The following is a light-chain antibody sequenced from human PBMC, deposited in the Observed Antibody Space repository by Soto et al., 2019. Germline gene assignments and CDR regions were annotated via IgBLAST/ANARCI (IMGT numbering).Light chain of an antibody. V-gene: IGLV4-69*01. J-gene: IGLJ2*01. CDR3: QTWGTGIWI. CDR2: LNRDGSH. CDR1: SGHSNYA. Sequence: QPVLTQSPSASASLGASVKLTCTLSSGHSNYAIAWHQQQPEKGPRYLMKLNRDGSHSKGDGIPNRFSGSSAGAERYLTIASLQSEDEADYYCQTWGTGIWIFGGGTKVTVL.